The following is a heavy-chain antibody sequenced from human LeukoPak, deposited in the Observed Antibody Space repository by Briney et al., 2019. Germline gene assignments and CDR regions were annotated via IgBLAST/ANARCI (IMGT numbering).Heavy chain of an antibody. CDR3: AKGGYPAEQPPSGYMDV. CDR2: ISGSGGST. D-gene: IGHD5-12*01. Sequence: GGSLRLSCAASGFTFSSYEMSWVRQAPGKGLEWVSAISGSGGSTYYADSVKGRFTISRDNSKNTLYLQMNSLRAEDTAVYYCAKGGYPAEQPPSGYMDVWGKGTTVTISS. V-gene: IGHV3-23*01. J-gene: IGHJ6*03. CDR1: GFTFSSYE.